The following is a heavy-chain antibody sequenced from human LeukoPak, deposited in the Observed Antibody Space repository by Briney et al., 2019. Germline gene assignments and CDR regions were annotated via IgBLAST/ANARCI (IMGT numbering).Heavy chain of an antibody. Sequence: SVKVSCRASGGTFSSYAISWVRQAPGQGLEWMGGIIPIFGTANYAQKFQGRVTITADESTSTAYMELSSLRSEDTAVYYCARAFSGDVNMDVWGKGTTVTVSS. CDR3: ARAFSGDVNMDV. CDR2: IIPIFGTA. CDR1: GGTFSSYA. D-gene: IGHD1-26*01. J-gene: IGHJ6*03. V-gene: IGHV1-69*13.